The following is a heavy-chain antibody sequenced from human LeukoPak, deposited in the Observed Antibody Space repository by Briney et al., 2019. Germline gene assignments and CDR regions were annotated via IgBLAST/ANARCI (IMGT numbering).Heavy chain of an antibody. V-gene: IGHV3-21*01. CDR1: GFTFSSYS. D-gene: IGHD4/OR15-4a*01. CDR3: ARFQGAHY. Sequence: GGSLRPSCAASGFTFSSYSMSWVRQAPGMGLEWVSSIISSSTYIYYADSVKGRFTISRDNTKNSLYLQMNSLRAEDTAVYYCARFQGAHYWGQGTLVTVSS. CDR2: IISSSTYI. J-gene: IGHJ4*02.